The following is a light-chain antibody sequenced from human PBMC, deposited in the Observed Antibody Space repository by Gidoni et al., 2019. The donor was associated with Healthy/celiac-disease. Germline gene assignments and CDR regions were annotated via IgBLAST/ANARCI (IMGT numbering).Light chain of an antibody. CDR2: EDN. V-gene: IGLV6-57*02. Sequence: NFMLPQPHSVSESPGKTVTISCTGSSGSIASNYVQWYQQRPGSAPTTVIYEDNQRPSGVPDRFSGSIDSSSNSASLTISGLKTEDEADYYCQSYDSSTPVVFGGGTKLTVL. CDR1: SGSIASNY. J-gene: IGLJ2*01. CDR3: QSYDSSTPVV.